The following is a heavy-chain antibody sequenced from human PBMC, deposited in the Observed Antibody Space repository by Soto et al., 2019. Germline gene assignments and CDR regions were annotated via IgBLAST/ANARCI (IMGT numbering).Heavy chain of an antibody. CDR3: IKASTVTGVGGYR. Sequence: EVQLVESGGGLVQPGGSLRLSCAASGFAFSSYWMQWVRQPPGKGPVWVSRISSDGRNTTYADPVKGRFTISRDNAKNTLHVQMTSLTDDDTAVYYCIKASTVTGVGGYRWGQGTLVTVSS. CDR2: ISSDGRNT. D-gene: IGHD6-19*01. J-gene: IGHJ5*02. V-gene: IGHV3-74*03. CDR1: GFAFSSYW.